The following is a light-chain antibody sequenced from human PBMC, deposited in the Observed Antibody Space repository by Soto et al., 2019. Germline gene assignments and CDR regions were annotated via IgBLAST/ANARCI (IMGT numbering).Light chain of an antibody. CDR2: EVS. J-gene: IGLJ2*01. V-gene: IGLV2-14*01. CDR1: SSDVGGYNY. Sequence: QSALTQPASVSGSPGQSITIFCTGTSSDVGGYNYVSWYQQHPGKAPKLIIYEVSNRPSGVSNRFSGSKSGNTASLTISGLQPDDEADYYCRSYRRSSTLPFGGGTKLTVL. CDR3: RSYRRSSTLP.